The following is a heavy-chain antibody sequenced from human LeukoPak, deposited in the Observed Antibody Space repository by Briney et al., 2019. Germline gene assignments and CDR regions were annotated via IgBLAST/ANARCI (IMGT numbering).Heavy chain of an antibody. D-gene: IGHD1-1*01. CDR1: GGSISSSSYY. Sequence: SETLSLTCTVSGGSISSSSYYWGWIRQPPGKGLEWIGSIYYSGSTYYNPSLKSRVTISVDTSKNQFSLKLSSVTAADTAVYYCARRAWNAHYYFDYWGQGTLVTVSS. CDR3: ARRAWNAHYYFDY. CDR2: IYYSGST. V-gene: IGHV4-39*07. J-gene: IGHJ4*02.